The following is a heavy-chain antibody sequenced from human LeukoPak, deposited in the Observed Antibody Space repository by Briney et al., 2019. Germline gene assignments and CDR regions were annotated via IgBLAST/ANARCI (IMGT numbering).Heavy chain of an antibody. CDR1: GFTFSIYS. CDR2: IDTSGSYI. V-gene: IGHV3-21*01. Sequence: GGSLRLSCAASGFTFSIYSMNWVRQAPGEGLEWVSFIDTSGSYIYYGDTVKGRVTISRDNAKNSLYLQMNGLRAEDTAVYYCARGRSITLLRGVAMSDGFDIWGQGAMVTVSS. D-gene: IGHD3-10*01. CDR3: ARGRSITLLRGVAMSDGFDI. J-gene: IGHJ3*02.